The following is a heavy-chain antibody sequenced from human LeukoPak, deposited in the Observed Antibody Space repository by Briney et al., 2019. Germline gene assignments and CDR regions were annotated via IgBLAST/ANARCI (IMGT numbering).Heavy chain of an antibody. Sequence: SVXXSXKASXYTFTGYYMHWVRQAPGQGLEWMGWINPNSGGTNYAQKFQGWVTMTRDTSISTAYMELSRLRSDDTAVYYCARGQVDTSGPFDPWGQGTLVTVSS. CDR1: XYTFTGYY. CDR2: INPNSGGT. D-gene: IGHD5-18*01. V-gene: IGHV1-2*04. CDR3: ARGQVDTSGPFDP. J-gene: IGHJ5*02.